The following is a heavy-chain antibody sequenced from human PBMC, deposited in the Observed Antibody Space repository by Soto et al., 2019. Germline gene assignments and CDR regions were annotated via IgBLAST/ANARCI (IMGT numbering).Heavy chain of an antibody. V-gene: IGHV1-69*01. CDR3: ARDDFWSGYRYYYYGMDV. D-gene: IGHD3-3*01. J-gene: IGHJ6*02. Sequence: QVQLVQSGAEVKKPGSSVKVSCTASGGTFSSYAISWVRQAPGQGLEWMGGIIPIFGTANYAQKFQGRVTITADESTSTAYMELSSLRSEDTAVYYCARDDFWSGYRYYYYGMDVWGQGTTVTVSS. CDR2: IIPIFGTA. CDR1: GGTFSSYA.